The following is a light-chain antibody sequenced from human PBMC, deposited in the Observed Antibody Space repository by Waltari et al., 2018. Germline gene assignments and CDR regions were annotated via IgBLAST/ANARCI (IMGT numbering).Light chain of an antibody. CDR2: DVN. V-gene: IGLV2-14*03. CDR3: TSYTSSSTYV. CDR1: SSDVGGYTY. Sequence: QSALTQPASVSGSPGPSITISCTGPSSDVGGYTYVSWYQHHPGKAPKLMIYDVNKRPSGVSDRFSGSKSGNTASLTISGLQTEDEADYYCTSYTSSSTYVFGIGTKVTVL. J-gene: IGLJ1*01.